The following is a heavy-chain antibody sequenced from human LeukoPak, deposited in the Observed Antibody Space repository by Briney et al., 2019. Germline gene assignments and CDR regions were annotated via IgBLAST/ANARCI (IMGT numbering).Heavy chain of an antibody. D-gene: IGHD3-22*01. V-gene: IGHV3-21*01. CDR3: ARDAHYYDSSGITPFDY. CDR1: GFTFSSYS. CDR2: ISSSSSYI. Sequence: GGSLRLSCAASGFTFSSYSMNWVRQAPGKGLEYVSSISSSSSYIYYADSVKGRFTISRDNAKNSLYLQMNSLRAEDTAVYYCARDAHYYDSSGITPFDYWGQGTLVTVSS. J-gene: IGHJ4*02.